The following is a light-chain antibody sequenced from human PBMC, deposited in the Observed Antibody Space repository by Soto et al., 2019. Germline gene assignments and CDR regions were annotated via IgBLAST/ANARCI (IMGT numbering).Light chain of an antibody. CDR2: DAS. J-gene: IGKJ2*01. CDR3: QQSYSTPYT. V-gene: IGKV1-17*01. CDR1: QGIRNE. Sequence: DIQMTQSPSFLSAAVGDRVTITCRASQGIRNELGWYQQKPGKAPQRLIYDASTLQSGVPSRFSGSGSGTEFTLTISSLQPEDFATYYCQQSYSTPYTFGQGTKLEIK.